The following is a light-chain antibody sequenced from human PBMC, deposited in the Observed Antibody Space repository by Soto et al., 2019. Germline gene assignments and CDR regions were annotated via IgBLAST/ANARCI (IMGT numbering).Light chain of an antibody. J-gene: IGLJ1*01. CDR3: SSYTNINTRACV. CDR1: SGDIGSYNR. Sequence: QSGLTQPASVSGSPGQSITISCTGTSGDIGSYNRVSWYQQHPGKAPKLIIYEVTDRPSGVSNRFSGSKSGNTASLTISGLQAEDEAEYYCSSYTNINTRACVFGTGTKVTAL. CDR2: EVT. V-gene: IGLV2-14*01.